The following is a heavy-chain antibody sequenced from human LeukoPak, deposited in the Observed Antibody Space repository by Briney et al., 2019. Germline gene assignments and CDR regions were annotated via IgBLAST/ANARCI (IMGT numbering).Heavy chain of an antibody. V-gene: IGHV4-59*01. Sequence: SETLSLTCTVSGGSISSYYWSWIGQPPGKGLEWIGYIYYSGSTNYNPSLKSRVTISVDTSKNQFSLKLSSVTAADTAVYYCARTIHSSSWFEIDYWGQGTLVTVSS. CDR1: GGSISSYY. CDR2: IYYSGST. CDR3: ARTIHSSSWFEIDY. D-gene: IGHD6-13*01. J-gene: IGHJ4*02.